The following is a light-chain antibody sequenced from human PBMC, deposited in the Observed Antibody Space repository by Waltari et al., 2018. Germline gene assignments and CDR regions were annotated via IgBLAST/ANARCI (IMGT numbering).Light chain of an antibody. CDR2: DAS. V-gene: IGKV1-33*01. J-gene: IGKJ2*01. Sequence: DIQMTQSPSSLSASVGDRVTITCQASQDISNYLNWYHQKPGKAPKLLIYDASNLEAGVPSRFSGSGSWTDFTVTISSLQPEDIATYYFQQYDNLPPSDTFGHGTKLEIK. CDR1: QDISNY. CDR3: QQYDNLPPSDT.